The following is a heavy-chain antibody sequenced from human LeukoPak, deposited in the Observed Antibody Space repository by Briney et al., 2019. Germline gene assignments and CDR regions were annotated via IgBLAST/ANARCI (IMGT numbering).Heavy chain of an antibody. J-gene: IGHJ4*02. D-gene: IGHD3-10*01. V-gene: IGHV4-61*01. CDR1: GGSVSSGSYY. Sequence: PSETLSPTCTVSGGSVSSGSYYWSWIRQPPGKGLEWIGYIYYSGSTNYNPSLKSRVTISVDTSKNQFSLKLSSVTAADTAVYYCARVSYYGSGSYFLDYWGQGTLVTVSS. CDR2: IYYSGST. CDR3: ARVSYYGSGSYFLDY.